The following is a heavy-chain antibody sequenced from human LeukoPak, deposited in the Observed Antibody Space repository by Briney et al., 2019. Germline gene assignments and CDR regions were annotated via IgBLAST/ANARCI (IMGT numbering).Heavy chain of an antibody. CDR2: MNRSGST. Sequence: PSETLSHTCAASGESLSSYCWNWIRQSPGRGLEWIGEMNRSGSTNYNPSLKRRVTISVDTSKNLLSLRLNSVTAADTAVYYCATAARARHYFDYWGQGSLVTVSS. J-gene: IGHJ4*02. CDR3: ATAARARHYFDY. CDR1: GESLSSYC. V-gene: IGHV4-34*01.